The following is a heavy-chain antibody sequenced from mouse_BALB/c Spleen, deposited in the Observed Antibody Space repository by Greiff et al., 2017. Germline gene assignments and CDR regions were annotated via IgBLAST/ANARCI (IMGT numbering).Heavy chain of an antibody. CDR2: INPSTGYT. Sequence: QVQLQQSGAELAKPGASVKMSCKASGYTFTSYWMHWVKQRPGQGLEWIGYINPSTGYTEYNQKFKDKATLTADKSSSTAYMQLSSLTSEDSAVYYCSSSYGAMDYWGQGTSVTVSS. CDR3: SSSYGAMDY. V-gene: IGHV1-7*01. D-gene: IGHD1-1*01. CDR1: GYTFTSYW. J-gene: IGHJ4*01.